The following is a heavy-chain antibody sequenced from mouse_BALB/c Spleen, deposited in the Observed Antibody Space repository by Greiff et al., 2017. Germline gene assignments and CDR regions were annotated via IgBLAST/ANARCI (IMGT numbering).Heavy chain of an antibody. Sequence: VKLMESGPGLVAPSQSLSITCTVSGFSLTSYGVHWVRQPPGKGLEWLGVIWAGGSTNYNSALMSRLSISKDNSKSQVFLKMNSLQTDDTAMYYCASDHYYGSSYAMDYWGQGTSVTVSS. CDR2: IWAGGST. CDR3: ASDHYYGSSYAMDY. J-gene: IGHJ4*01. CDR1: GFSLTSYG. D-gene: IGHD1-1*01. V-gene: IGHV2-9*02.